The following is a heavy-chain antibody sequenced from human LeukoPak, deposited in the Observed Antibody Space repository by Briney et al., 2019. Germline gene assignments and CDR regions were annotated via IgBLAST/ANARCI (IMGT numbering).Heavy chain of an antibody. CDR1: GGSISSYY. CDR2: IYYSGST. D-gene: IGHD3-16*01. V-gene: IGHV4-59*01. J-gene: IGHJ6*03. Sequence: PSETLSLTCTVSGGSISSYYWSWIRQPPGKGLEWVGYIYYSGSTNYNPSLKSRVTISVDTSRNQFSLKLSSVTAADTAVYYCARETSQKGAHYMDVWGKGTTVTISS. CDR3: ARETSQKGAHYMDV.